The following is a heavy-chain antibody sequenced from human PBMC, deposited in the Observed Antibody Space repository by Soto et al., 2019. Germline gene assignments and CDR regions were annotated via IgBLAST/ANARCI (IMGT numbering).Heavy chain of an antibody. D-gene: IGHD6-13*01. CDR1: GGSISSSSYY. Sequence: SETLSLTCTVSGGSISSSSYYWGWIRQPPGKGLEWIGSIYYSGSTCYNPSLKSRVTISVDTSKNQFSLKLSSVTAADTAVYYCARRQSSSWYGLWGQGTLVTVSS. V-gene: IGHV4-39*01. CDR3: ARRQSSSWYGL. J-gene: IGHJ4*02. CDR2: IYYSGST.